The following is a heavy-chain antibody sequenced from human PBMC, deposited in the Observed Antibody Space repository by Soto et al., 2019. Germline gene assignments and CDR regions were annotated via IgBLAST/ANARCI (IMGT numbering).Heavy chain of an antibody. V-gene: IGHV3-30*18. CDR3: AKDQYCSSTSCYYYYYGMDV. Sequence: GGSLRLSCAASGFTFSSYGMHWVRQAPGKGLEWVAVISYDGSNKYYADSVKGRFTISRDNSKNTLYLQMNSLRAEDTAVYYCAKDQYCSSTSCYYYYYGMDVWGQGTTATVSS. CDR1: GFTFSSYG. D-gene: IGHD2-2*01. J-gene: IGHJ6*02. CDR2: ISYDGSNK.